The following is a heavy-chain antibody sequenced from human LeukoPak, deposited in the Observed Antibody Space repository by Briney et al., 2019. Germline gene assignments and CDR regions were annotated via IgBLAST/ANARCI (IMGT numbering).Heavy chain of an antibody. J-gene: IGHJ6*03. CDR1: GFTFNTYA. D-gene: IGHD3-10*01. Sequence: GSLRLSCAASGFTFNTYAMSWIRQPPGKGLEWIGEINHSGSTNYNPSLKSRVTISVDTSKNLFSLKLSSVTAADTAVYYCARGRSTMVRGAIGAETRYYYSYYMDVWSKGTTVTVSS. CDR3: ARGRSTMVRGAIGAETRYYYSYYMDV. V-gene: IGHV4-34*01. CDR2: INHSGST.